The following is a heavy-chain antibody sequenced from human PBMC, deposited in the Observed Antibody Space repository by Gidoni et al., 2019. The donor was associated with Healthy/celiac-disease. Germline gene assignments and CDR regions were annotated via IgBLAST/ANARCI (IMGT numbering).Heavy chain of an antibody. CDR1: GFTFSSYA. Sequence: VQLLESGGGLVQPGGSLRLSCAASGFTFSSYAMSWVRQAPGKGLVWVSAISGSGGSTYYADSVKGRFTISRDNSKNTLYLQMNSLRAEDTAVYYCAKVPCGGDCYSYFDYWGQGTLVTVSS. D-gene: IGHD2-21*02. CDR3: AKVPCGGDCYSYFDY. CDR2: ISGSGGST. J-gene: IGHJ4*02. V-gene: IGHV3-23*01.